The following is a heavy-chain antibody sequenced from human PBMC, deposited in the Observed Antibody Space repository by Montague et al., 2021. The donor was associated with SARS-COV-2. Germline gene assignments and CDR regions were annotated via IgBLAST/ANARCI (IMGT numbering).Heavy chain of an antibody. V-gene: IGHV4-39*07. CDR2: IYYSGST. J-gene: IGHJ6*02. CDR1: DGSISSSSYY. Sequence: SETLSLTCTVSDGSISSSSYYWGWIRQPPGKGLEWIGSIYYSGSTYYNPSLKSRVTISVDTSKNQFSLKLSSVTAADTAVYYCARVGRQQLVRLSGMDVWGQGTTVTVSS. CDR3: ARVGRQQLVRLSGMDV. D-gene: IGHD6-13*01.